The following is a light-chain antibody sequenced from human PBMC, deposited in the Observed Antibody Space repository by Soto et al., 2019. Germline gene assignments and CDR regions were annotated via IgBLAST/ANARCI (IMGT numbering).Light chain of an antibody. CDR1: QGISNY. J-gene: IGKJ1*01. V-gene: IGKV1-27*01. CDR3: QKYNSAPWT. CDR2: VAS. Sequence: DIQMTQSPSSLSASVGDRVTITCRASQGISNYLAWYQQQPGKVPKLLIYVASTLQSGVPSRFSGSGSGTHFAVPISSLQPEDVATYYCQKYNSAPWTFGQGTKVEIK.